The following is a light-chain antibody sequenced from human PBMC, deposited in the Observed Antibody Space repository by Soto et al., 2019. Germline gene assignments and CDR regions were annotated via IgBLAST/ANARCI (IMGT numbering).Light chain of an antibody. Sequence: EIVLTQSPATLSFSPGERATLSFRASQRVSSYLAWYQQKPGQAPRLLIYDASNRATGIPTRFSGSGSGTDFTLTISRLEPEDITVYYCQQRANLPLSFGGGTKVAIK. J-gene: IGKJ4*01. CDR3: QQRANLPLS. CDR2: DAS. V-gene: IGKV3-11*01. CDR1: QRVSSY.